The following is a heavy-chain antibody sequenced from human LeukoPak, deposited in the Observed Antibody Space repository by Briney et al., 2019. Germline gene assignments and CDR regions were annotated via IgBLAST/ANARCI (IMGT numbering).Heavy chain of an antibody. CDR1: GGSFSGYY. V-gene: IGHV4-34*01. D-gene: IGHD3-10*01. CDR3: ARGAVRNYYGSGSRWFDP. J-gene: IGHJ5*02. Sequence: SETLSLTCAVYGGSFSGYYWSWIRQPPGKGLEWIGEINHSGSTNYNPSLKSRVTISVDTSKNQLSLKLSSVTAADTAVYYCARGAVRNYYGSGSRWFDPWGQGTLVTVSS. CDR2: INHSGST.